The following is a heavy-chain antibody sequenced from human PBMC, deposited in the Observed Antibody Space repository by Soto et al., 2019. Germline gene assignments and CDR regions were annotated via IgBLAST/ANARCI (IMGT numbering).Heavy chain of an antibody. CDR2: IKSKAHGGTT. CDR3: ASYRDSSGLRRYDY. V-gene: IGHV3-15*07. J-gene: IGHJ4*02. Sequence: EVQLEESGGGLIKPGESLTLSCAASDFILSDAWMKWVRQAPGKGLEWVGRIKSKAHGGTTDYAAHRKGRFTILRNDSNNTLYLQMNSLQTEDTAMYYCASYRDSSGLRRYDYWGQGALVTVSS. CDR1: DFILSDAW. D-gene: IGHD3-22*01.